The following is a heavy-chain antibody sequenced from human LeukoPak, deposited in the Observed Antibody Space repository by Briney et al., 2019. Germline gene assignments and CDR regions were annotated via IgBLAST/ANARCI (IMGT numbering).Heavy chain of an antibody. V-gene: IGHV3-74*01. CDR3: ARGTSSGWPDYLDY. Sequence: QTGGSLRLSCTASGFSLDSHWMHWVRQVPGKGLVWLSRINADGQSVGYADSVRGRFTISRDNARNTVYLQTNSLRPEDTAVYYCARGTSSGWPDYLDYWGQGTLVSVSS. J-gene: IGHJ4*02. CDR1: GFSLDSHW. D-gene: IGHD6-19*01. CDR2: INADGQSV.